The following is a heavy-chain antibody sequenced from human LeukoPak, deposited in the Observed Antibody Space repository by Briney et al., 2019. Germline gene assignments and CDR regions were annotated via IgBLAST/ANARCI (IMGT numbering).Heavy chain of an antibody. D-gene: IGHD1-1*01. CDR3: ARDLKGAITWTGLSAGMDV. CDR1: GGTFSSYA. CDR2: ISVYNGNT. V-gene: IGHV1-18*01. Sequence: GASVKVSCKASGGTFSSYAISWVRQAPGQGLEWMGWISVYNGNTNYAQKFQGRVSMTTDTSTSTAYMELRSLSSDDTAVYYCARDLKGAITWTGLSAGMDVRGQGTRSPSP. J-gene: IGHJ6*02.